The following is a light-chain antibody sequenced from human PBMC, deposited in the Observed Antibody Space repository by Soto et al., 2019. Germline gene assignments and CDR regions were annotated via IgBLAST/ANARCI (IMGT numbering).Light chain of an antibody. CDR3: CSYAGSSTL. CDR2: EGS. CDR1: SSDVGSYNR. Sequence: QSALTQPASVSGSPGQSITISCTGTSSDVGSYNRVSWYQQHPGKAPKLMIYEGSKRPSGVSKRFSGSKSGNTASLTISGLQAEEEAEYYCCSYAGSSTLFGGGTKLTVL. V-gene: IGLV2-23*01. J-gene: IGLJ2*01.